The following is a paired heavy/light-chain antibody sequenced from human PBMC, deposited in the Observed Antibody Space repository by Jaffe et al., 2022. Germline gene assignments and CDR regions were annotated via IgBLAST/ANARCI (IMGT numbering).Light chain of an antibody. Sequence: QAVVTQEPSLTVSPGGTVTLTCGSSTGAVTNGHYPYWFQQKPGQAPRTVIYDTNLKHSWTPARFSGSLLGDKAALTLSGAQPEDEATYYCLLGYSHTWVFGGGTRLTVL. CDR3: LLGYSHTWV. CDR1: TGAVTNGHY. CDR2: DTN. V-gene: IGLV7-46*01. J-gene: IGLJ3*02.
Heavy chain of an antibody. CDR3: AKETRD. CDR1: GYAFTGHY. CDR2: VNPNTGGT. Sequence: QVHLVQSGAEVKKPGASVKVSCKASGYAFTGHYMHWVRQAPGQGLEWMGWVNPNTGGTNYAHQFQGRVTMTSDTSITTAYMELRSLKSDDTAVYYCAKETRDWGQGTPVTVSS. V-gene: IGHV1-2*02. J-gene: IGHJ4*02.